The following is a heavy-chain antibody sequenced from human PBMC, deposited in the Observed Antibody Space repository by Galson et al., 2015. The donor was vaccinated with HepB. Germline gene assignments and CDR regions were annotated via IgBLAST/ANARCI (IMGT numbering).Heavy chain of an antibody. CDR1: GFAFSGSA. J-gene: IGHJ4*02. CDR3: VRSGDFSGYSSR. D-gene: IGHD6-13*01. Sequence: LRLSCAASGFAFSGSAIHLVRQASGKGPEWIGHIRSKATNYAAIYVPSLKGRFTISRDDSKNMAYLHMRSLKTDDTAVYYCVRSGDFSGYSSRWGQGTLVTVSS. V-gene: IGHV3-73*01. CDR2: IRSKATNYAA.